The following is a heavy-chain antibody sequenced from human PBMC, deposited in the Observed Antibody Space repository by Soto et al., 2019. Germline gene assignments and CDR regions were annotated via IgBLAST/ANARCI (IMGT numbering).Heavy chain of an antibody. Sequence: GGSLRLSCSASGFIFRSYAMHWVRQAPGKGLEHVSVISSDGADTYYVDSVKGRFTISRDNSKNTVYLQMTRLRSEDTAVYYCVKAGYNVYDSGSDIWGQGTKVTVSS. J-gene: IGHJ3*02. CDR1: GFIFRSYA. D-gene: IGHD5-12*01. CDR3: VKAGYNVYDSGSDI. CDR2: ISSDGADT. V-gene: IGHV3-64D*06.